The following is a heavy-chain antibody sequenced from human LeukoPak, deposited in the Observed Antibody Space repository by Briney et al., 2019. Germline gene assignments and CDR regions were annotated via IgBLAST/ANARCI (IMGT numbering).Heavy chain of an antibody. J-gene: IGHJ1*01. D-gene: IGHD2-21*02. V-gene: IGHV1-69*13. CDR3: ARDSASYCGGDCPPKYFQH. CDR2: IIPIFGTA. CDR1: GGTFSSYA. Sequence: GASVKVSCKASGGTFSSYAISWVRQAPGQGLEWMGGIIPIFGTANYAQKFQGGVTITADESTSTAYMELSSLRSEDTAVYYCARDSASYCGGDCPPKYFQHWGQGTLVTVSS.